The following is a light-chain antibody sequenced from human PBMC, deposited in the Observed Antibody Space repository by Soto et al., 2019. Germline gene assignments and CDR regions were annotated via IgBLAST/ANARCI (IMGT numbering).Light chain of an antibody. J-gene: IGLJ2*01. CDR1: SSDVGGYNY. Sequence: QSVLTQPASASGSPGQSITISCTGTSSDVGGYNYVSWYQQYPGKAPKVMIYEVTNRPSGVSNRFSGSKSGNTASLTLSGLQAEDEADYYCSSYTSSSTLVFGGGTKLTVL. V-gene: IGLV2-14*01. CDR2: EVT. CDR3: SSYTSSSTLV.